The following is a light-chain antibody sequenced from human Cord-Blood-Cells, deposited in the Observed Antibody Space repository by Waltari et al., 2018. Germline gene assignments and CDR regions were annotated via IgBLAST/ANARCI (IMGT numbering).Light chain of an antibody. J-gene: IGKJ1*01. CDR3: QQFGSSPGGT. Sequence: IVLTQSPGTLALSPGEGATLSCRASQSVSSSYLAWYQQNPDQAPRLLSYGASSRATGIPDRFSGSWSGTDFTLTNSRLEPEYFAVYFCQQFGSSPGGTFVQGTKVEIK. CDR2: GAS. V-gene: IGKV3-20*01. CDR1: QSVSSSY.